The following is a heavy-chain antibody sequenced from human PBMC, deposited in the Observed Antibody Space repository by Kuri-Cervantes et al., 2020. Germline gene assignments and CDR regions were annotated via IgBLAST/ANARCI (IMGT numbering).Heavy chain of an antibody. J-gene: IGHJ6*02. CDR3: ARGGRYCSSTSCYTRWELYYYYGMDV. CDR2: ISYDGSNK. Sequence: GESLKISCAASGFTFGSYAMHWVRQAPGKGLEWVAVISYDGSNKYYADSVKGRFTISRDNSKNTLYLQMNSLRAEDTAVYYCARGGRYCSSTSCYTRWELYYYYGMDVWGQGTTVTVSS. V-gene: IGHV3-30-3*01. D-gene: IGHD2-2*02. CDR1: GFTFGSYA.